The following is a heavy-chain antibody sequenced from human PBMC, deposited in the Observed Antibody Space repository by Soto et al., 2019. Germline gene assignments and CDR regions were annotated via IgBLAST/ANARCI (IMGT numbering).Heavy chain of an antibody. V-gene: IGHV1-69*13. CDR3: ARAVVPAVPTRYGMDV. CDR2: IIPIFGTA. D-gene: IGHD2-2*01. Sequence: ASVKVSCKASGGTFSSYAISWVRQAPGQGLEWMGGIIPIFGTANYAQKFQGRVTITADETTSTAYMELSSLRSEDTAVYYCARAVVPAVPTRYGMDVWGQGTTVTVSS. J-gene: IGHJ6*02. CDR1: GGTFSSYA.